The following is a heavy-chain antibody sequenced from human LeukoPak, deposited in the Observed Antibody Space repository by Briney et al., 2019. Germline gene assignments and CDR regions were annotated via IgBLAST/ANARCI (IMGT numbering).Heavy chain of an antibody. D-gene: IGHD6-6*01. J-gene: IGHJ4*02. Sequence: GRSLRLSCAASGFTFDDYAMHWVRHAPGKGLEWVSGISWNSGSIGYADSVKGRFTISRDNAKNSLYLQMNSLRAEDTALYYCAKVGYSSSWGYYFDYWGQGTLVTVSS. CDR1: GFTFDDYA. CDR3: AKVGYSSSWGYYFDY. V-gene: IGHV3-9*01. CDR2: ISWNSGSI.